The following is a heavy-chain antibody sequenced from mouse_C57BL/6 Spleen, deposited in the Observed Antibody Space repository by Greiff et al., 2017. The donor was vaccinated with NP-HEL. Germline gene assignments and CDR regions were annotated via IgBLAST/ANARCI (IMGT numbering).Heavy chain of an antibody. V-gene: IGHV5-17*01. CDR3: ASSLITKAFDY. CDR2: ISSGSSTI. D-gene: IGHD1-1*01. CDR1: GFTFSDYG. J-gene: IGHJ2*01. Sequence: DVKLVESGGGLVKPGGSLKLSCAASGFTFSDYGMHWVRQAPEKGLEWVAYISSGSSTIYYADTVKGRFTISRDNAKNTLFLQMTSLRSEDTAMYYCASSLITKAFDYWGQGTTLTVSS.